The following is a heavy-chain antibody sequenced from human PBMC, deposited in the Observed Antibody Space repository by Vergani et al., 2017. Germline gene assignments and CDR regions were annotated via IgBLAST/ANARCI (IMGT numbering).Heavy chain of an antibody. V-gene: IGHV4-38-2*01. J-gene: IGHJ4*02. CDR3: ARWARHSSSWYEDY. CDR2: IYHSGST. Sequence: QVQLQESGPGLVKPSETLSLTCAVSGYSISSGYYWGWIRQPPGKGLEWIGSIYHSGSTYYNPSLKSRVTISVDTSKNQFSLKLSSVTAADTAVYYCARWARHSSSWYEDYWGQGTLVTVSS. CDR1: GYSISSGYY. D-gene: IGHD6-13*01.